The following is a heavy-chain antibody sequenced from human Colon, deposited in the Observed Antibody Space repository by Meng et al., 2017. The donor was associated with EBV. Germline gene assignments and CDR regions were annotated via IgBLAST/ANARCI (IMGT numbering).Heavy chain of an antibody. J-gene: IGHJ4*02. V-gene: IGHV4-34*02. D-gene: IGHD2-2*03. Sequence: VQLTQGGPGLLMPSETLSLTCGVRGGSLSGYYWSWIRHFPGRTLEFIGDINHSGSANYNPSLRSRVTISVDTSKNQIFLNLHSVTAADTAVYHCARTFGYCSNNNCPRTLGYWGQGTLVTVSS. CDR1: GGSLSGYY. CDR2: INHSGSA. CDR3: ARTFGYCSNNNCPRTLGY.